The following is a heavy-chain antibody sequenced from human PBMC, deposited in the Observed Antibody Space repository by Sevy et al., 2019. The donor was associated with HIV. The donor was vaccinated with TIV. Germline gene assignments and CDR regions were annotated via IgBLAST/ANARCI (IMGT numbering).Heavy chain of an antibody. D-gene: IGHD3-16*01. V-gene: IGHV3-49*03. CDR1: GFTFGDYA. CDR2: IRSKAYGGTT. CDR3: TRDRPGKGGYDY. Sequence: GGSLRLSCTASGFTFGDYAMSWFRQAPGKGLEWVGFIRSKAYGGTTEYAASVKGRFTISRDDSKSIAYLQMNSLKTEDRAVYYGTRDRPGKGGYDYWGQGTLVTVSS. J-gene: IGHJ4*02.